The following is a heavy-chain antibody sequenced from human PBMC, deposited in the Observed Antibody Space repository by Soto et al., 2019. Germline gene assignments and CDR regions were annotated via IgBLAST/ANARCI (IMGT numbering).Heavy chain of an antibody. CDR2: INHSGST. CDR3: ARILLSRAYYYYYYYMDV. V-gene: IGHV4-34*01. CDR1: GGSFSGYY. J-gene: IGHJ6*03. Sequence: SETLSLTCAVYGGSFSGYYWSWIRQPPGKGLEWIGEINHSGSTNYNPSLKSRVTISVDTSKNQFSLKLSSVTAADTAVYYCARILLSRAYYYYYYYMDVRGKGTTVTVSS.